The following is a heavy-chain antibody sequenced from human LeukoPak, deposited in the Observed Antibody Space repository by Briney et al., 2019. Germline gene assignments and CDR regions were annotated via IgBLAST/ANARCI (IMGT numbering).Heavy chain of an antibody. CDR3: ARLRADAGSGHNWFDP. CDR1: GGTLSSYG. CDR2: IIPIVNRA. D-gene: IGHD1-26*01. Sequence: SVKVSCKASGGTLSSYGIGWVRRAPGQGLEWMGRIIPIVNRANSAQRFQGRVTITADTSTNTVYMELSSLRSDDTAVYYCARLRADAGSGHNWFDPWGQGTLVTVSS. V-gene: IGHV1-69*04. J-gene: IGHJ5*02.